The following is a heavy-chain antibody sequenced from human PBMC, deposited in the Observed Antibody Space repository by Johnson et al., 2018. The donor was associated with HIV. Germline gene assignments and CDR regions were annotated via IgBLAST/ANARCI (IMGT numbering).Heavy chain of an antibody. J-gene: IGHJ3*02. D-gene: IGHD3-10*01. V-gene: IGHV3-48*04. CDR1: GFTLDDYG. CDR3: ARHRAAVLWFREGDTFDI. CDR2: IGRSGSTF. Sequence: VQLVESGGGVVRPGGSLRLSCAASGFTLDDYGMSWVRQVPGKGLEWVSYIGRSGSTFYYADSVKGRFTISRDNAKNSLYLQMNSLRAEDTAVYYCARHRAAVLWFREGDTFDIWGQGTMVTVSS.